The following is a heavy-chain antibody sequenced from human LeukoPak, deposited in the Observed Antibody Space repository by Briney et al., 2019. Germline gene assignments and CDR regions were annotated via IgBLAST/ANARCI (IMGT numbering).Heavy chain of an antibody. Sequence: PSETLSLTCSVSGGSISSSSFYWGWIRQPPGKGLDWIGSISYTGSTYYNPSLKSRVTVSVDTSKNQFSLRLNSVTAADTAVYYCARAPGTTFDYWGHGNMVTVSS. J-gene: IGHJ4*01. CDR1: GGSISSSSFY. V-gene: IGHV4-39*01. D-gene: IGHD4-17*01. CDR2: ISYTGST. CDR3: ARAPGTTFDY.